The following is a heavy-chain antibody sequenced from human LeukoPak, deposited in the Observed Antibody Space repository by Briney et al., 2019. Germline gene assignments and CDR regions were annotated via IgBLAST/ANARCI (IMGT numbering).Heavy chain of an antibody. V-gene: IGHV4-61*02. J-gene: IGHJ5*02. D-gene: IGHD3-10*01. CDR3: ARDPGGVWFGDSSGVFDP. CDR2: IFTTWTT. CDR1: GASISRGSYY. Sequence: SQTLSLTCSVSGASISRGSYYWSWIRQPAGKGLEWIGRIFTTWTTEYNPSLKSRATISIDTSKNQFSLKLTSATAADTAVYYCARDPGGVWFGDSSGVFDPWGQGTLVTVSS.